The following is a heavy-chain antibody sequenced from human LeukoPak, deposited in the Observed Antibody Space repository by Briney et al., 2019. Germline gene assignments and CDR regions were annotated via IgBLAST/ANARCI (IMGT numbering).Heavy chain of an antibody. CDR2: ISQDGSAT. CDR3: ARSYCSGNKCYSDWYFDL. J-gene: IGHJ2*01. CDR1: GMTFCSHW. D-gene: IGHD2-15*01. Sequence: GGSLRLSCAASGMTFCSHWMNWLRQAPGKGLEWVAKISQDGSATGYLDSVKGRFTVSRDNDKNSLYLQMTSLRAEDTAKYFCARSYCSGNKCYSDWYFDLWGRGTLVLVSS. V-gene: IGHV3-7*03.